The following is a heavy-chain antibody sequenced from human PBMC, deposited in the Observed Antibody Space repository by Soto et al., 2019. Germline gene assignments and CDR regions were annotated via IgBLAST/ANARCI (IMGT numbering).Heavy chain of an antibody. V-gene: IGHV1-46*01. CDR3: ARDRQNTTFTYGSGSYDY. CDR1: GYTFTSYY. CDR2: INPSGGST. Sequence: ASVKVSCKASGYTFTSYYMHLVRQAPGQGLEWMGIINPSGGSTSYAQKFQGRVTMTRDTSTSTVYMELSSLRSEDTAVYYCARDRQNTTFTYGSGSYDYWGQGTLVTVSS. D-gene: IGHD3-10*01. J-gene: IGHJ4*02.